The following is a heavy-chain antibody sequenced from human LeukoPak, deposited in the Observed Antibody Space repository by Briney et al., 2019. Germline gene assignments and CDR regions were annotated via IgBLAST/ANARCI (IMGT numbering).Heavy chain of an antibody. J-gene: IGHJ4*01. CDR2: VSGSDGTT. CDR3: AKDKGMAPLYIFVD. D-gene: IGHD6-13*01. CDR1: GFTFSSYA. V-gene: IGHV3-23*01. Sequence: GGSLRLSCAASGFTFSSYAMNWVRQAPGKGLEWVSAVSGSDGTTYYADSLKGRFTISRDNSKNMLYLQMNSLRAEDTAVYYCAKDKGMAPLYIFVDWGHESLVTVSS.